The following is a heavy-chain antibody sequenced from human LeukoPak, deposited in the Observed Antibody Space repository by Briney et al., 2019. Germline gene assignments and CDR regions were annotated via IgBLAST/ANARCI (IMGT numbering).Heavy chain of an antibody. J-gene: IGHJ4*02. CDR3: ARNRYYGSGSYYPNIYYFDY. Sequence: TPSETLSLTCAVYGGSFSGYYWSWIRQPPGKGLEWIGEINHSGSTNYNPSLKSRVTISVDTSKNQFSLKLSSVTAADTAVYYCARNRYYGSGSYYPNIYYFDYWGQGTLVTVSS. V-gene: IGHV4-34*01. CDR1: GGSFSGYY. D-gene: IGHD3-10*01. CDR2: INHSGST.